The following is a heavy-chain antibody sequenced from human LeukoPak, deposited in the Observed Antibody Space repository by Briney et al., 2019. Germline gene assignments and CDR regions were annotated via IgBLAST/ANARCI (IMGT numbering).Heavy chain of an antibody. D-gene: IGHD6-13*01. CDR3: ARVRIGQQLDKYYYYAMDV. CDR1: GYTFTDYY. Sequence: ASVKVSCKASGYTFTDYYMHWVRQAPGQGLEWMGWINPNSGGTNYAQKSQGRVTMTTDTSISTAYMEVSRLRSDGTAVYYCARVRIGQQLDKYYYYAMDVWGQGTTVTVSS. CDR2: INPNSGGT. V-gene: IGHV1-2*02. J-gene: IGHJ6*02.